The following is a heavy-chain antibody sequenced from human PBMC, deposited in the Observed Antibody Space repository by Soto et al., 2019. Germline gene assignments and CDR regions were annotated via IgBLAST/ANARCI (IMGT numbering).Heavy chain of an antibody. CDR2: IDPSDSYT. V-gene: IGHV5-10-1*01. D-gene: IGHD3-22*01. CDR1: GYSFTSYW. Sequence: GESLKISCKGSGYSFTSYWISWVRQMPGKGLEWMGRIDPSDSYTNYSPSFQGHVTISADKSISTAYLQWSSLKASDTAMYYCASPNYYDSSGYYYWGQGTLVTVSS. J-gene: IGHJ4*02. CDR3: ASPNYYDSSGYYY.